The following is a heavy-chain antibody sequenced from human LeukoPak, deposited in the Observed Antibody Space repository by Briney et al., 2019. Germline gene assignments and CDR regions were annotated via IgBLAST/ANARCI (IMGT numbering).Heavy chain of an antibody. D-gene: IGHD4-17*01. Sequence: GGSLRLSCAASGFTVSSNYMSWVRQAPGKGLEWVSSISSSSSYIYYADSVKGRFTISRDNAKNSLYLQMNSLRAEDTAVYYCARDPGYGVDVDYWGQGTLVTVSS. J-gene: IGHJ4*02. CDR1: GFTVSSNY. CDR3: ARDPGYGVDVDY. CDR2: ISSSSSYI. V-gene: IGHV3-21*01.